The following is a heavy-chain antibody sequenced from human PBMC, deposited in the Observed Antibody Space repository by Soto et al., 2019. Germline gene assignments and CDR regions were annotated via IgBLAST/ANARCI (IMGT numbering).Heavy chain of an antibody. V-gene: IGHV1-3*01. J-gene: IGHJ3*02. Sequence: QVQLVQSGAEVKKPGASVKVSCKASGYTLTSYAMHWVRQAPGQRLEWMGWINAGNGNTKYSQKFQGRVTITRDTSASTAYMELSSLRSEDTAVYYCARPVPAAFAFDIWGQGTMVTVSS. D-gene: IGHD2-2*01. CDR1: GYTLTSYA. CDR3: ARPVPAAFAFDI. CDR2: INAGNGNT.